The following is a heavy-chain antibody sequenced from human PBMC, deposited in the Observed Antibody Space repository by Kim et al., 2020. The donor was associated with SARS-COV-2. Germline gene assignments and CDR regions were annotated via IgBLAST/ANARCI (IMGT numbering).Heavy chain of an antibody. CDR1: GYTFTRYA. D-gene: IGHD5-12*01. CDR3: VTEASRATFHY. V-gene: IGHV7-4-1*02. J-gene: IGHJ4*02. Sequence: ASVKVSCKASGYTFTRYAVNWVRQAPGHGLEWMGWFNTNTGKSTYAQGFTGRFVFSLDTSVSTAYLQISSLKAEDSAVYYCVTEASRATFHYWGQGTLVTVST. CDR2: FNTNTGKS.